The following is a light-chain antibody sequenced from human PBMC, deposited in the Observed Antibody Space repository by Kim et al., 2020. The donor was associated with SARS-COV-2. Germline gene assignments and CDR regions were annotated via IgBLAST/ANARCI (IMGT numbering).Light chain of an antibody. CDR2: EDS. V-gene: IGLV3-1*01. J-gene: IGLJ2*01. CDR3: QTWDSTSVV. Sequence: VSPGQTASITCSGDQLGDKYACWYQQKSGQSPVLVMFEDSKRPSGIPERFSGSNSGNTATLTISGTQAMDEADYYCQTWDSTSVVFGGGTKLTVL. CDR1: QLGDKY.